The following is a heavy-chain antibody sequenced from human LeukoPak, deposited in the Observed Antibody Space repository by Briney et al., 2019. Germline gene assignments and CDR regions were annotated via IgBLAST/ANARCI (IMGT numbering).Heavy chain of an antibody. CDR1: GFTFSSYA. D-gene: IGHD2-2*02. V-gene: IGHV3-30*04. CDR2: MSYDVTNK. CDR3: ARGYCSSTSCYIDY. Sequence: PGGSLRLSCAASGFTFSSYAMHWVRQAPGKGMDWVATMSYDVTNKYYADSVRGRFTISRDNSKNTLYLQLNSLRGEDAAVYSCARGYCSSTSCYIDYWGQGTPVTVSS. J-gene: IGHJ4*02.